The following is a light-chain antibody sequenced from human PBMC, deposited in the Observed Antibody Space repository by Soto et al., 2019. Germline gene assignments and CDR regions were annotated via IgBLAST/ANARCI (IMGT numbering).Light chain of an antibody. CDR1: SSDVGSHNL. Sequence: QSALTQPASVSGSPGQSITISCTGTSSDVGSHNLVSWYQQFPGKAPKLIIFEASKRPSGVSNRFSGSKSGSTASLTISGLQAEDEAHYYCCSNAAGSTYVLGSGTKVTVL. J-gene: IGLJ1*01. V-gene: IGLV2-23*01. CDR2: EAS. CDR3: CSNAAGSTYV.